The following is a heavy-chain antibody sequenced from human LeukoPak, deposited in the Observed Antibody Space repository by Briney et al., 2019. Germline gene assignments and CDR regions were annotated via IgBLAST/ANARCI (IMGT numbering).Heavy chain of an antibody. V-gene: IGHV1-18*04. D-gene: IGHD5-12*01. J-gene: IGHJ3*02. CDR1: GYTFTGYY. CDR2: ISAYNGYT. Sequence: ASVKVSCKASGYTFTGYYMHWVRQAPGQGLEWMGWISAYNGYTNYAQNLQGRVTMITDTSTSTAYMELRSLMSDDTAVYFCARGRRRLQPFDIWGQGTMVTVSS. CDR3: ARGRRRLQPFDI.